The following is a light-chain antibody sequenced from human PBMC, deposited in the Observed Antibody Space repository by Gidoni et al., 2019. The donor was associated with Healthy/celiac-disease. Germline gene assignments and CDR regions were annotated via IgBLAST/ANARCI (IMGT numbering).Light chain of an antibody. V-gene: IGKV1-33*01. J-gene: IGKJ5*01. CDR3: QQYDSLPIT. CDR2: DAS. Sequence: IQMTQFPPSLSASVGDRATITCQASQDISNYLNWYQQKPGKAPKLLIYDASNLEIGVPSSFSGSGSETDFTFTISSLQPEDIATYYCQQYDSLPITFGQGTRLEIK. CDR1: QDISNY.